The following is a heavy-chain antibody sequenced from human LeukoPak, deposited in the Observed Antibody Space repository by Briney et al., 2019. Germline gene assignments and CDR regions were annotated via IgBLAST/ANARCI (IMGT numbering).Heavy chain of an antibody. V-gene: IGHV3-49*04. J-gene: IGHJ4*02. CDR3: AQTGYSDGWYSGLDY. D-gene: IGHD5-12*01. CDR1: GFTFGDYA. Sequence: GGSLRLSCTASGFTFGDYALSWVRQAPGKGLESVGFIKSEIYGGAAEYAASVKGRFTISRDDSRSIAYLQMNSLETEDTAVYYCAQTGYSDGWYSGLDYWGSGTLVTVSS. CDR2: IKSEIYGGAA.